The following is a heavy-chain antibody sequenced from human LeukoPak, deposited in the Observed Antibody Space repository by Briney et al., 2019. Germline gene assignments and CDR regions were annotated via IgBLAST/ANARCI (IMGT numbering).Heavy chain of an antibody. CDR3: AKYDSSGYYGDY. CDR2: IYHSGST. CDR1: GYSISSGYY. Sequence: SETLSLTCTVSGYSISSGYYWGWIRQPPGKGLEWIGSIYHSGSTYYNPSLKSRVTISVDTSKNQFSLKLSSVTAADTAVYYCAKYDSSGYYGDYWGQGTLVTVSS. J-gene: IGHJ4*02. V-gene: IGHV4-38-2*02. D-gene: IGHD3-22*01.